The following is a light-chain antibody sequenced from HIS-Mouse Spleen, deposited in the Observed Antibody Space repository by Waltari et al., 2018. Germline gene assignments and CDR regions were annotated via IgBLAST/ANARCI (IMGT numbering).Light chain of an antibody. J-gene: IGLJ3*02. CDR2: RNN. CDR1: SSNIGSNY. CDR3: AAWDDSLSGPV. Sequence: QSVLTQPPSASGTPGQRVTISCSGSSSNIGSNYVYWYQQLPGTAPKLPIYRNNHRPSGVPDRSSGSKSGTSASLAISGLRSEDEADYYCAAWDDSLSGPVFGGGTKLTVL. V-gene: IGLV1-47*01.